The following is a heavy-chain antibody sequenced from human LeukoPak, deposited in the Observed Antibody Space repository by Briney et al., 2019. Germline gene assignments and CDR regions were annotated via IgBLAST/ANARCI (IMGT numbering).Heavy chain of an antibody. Sequence: SVKVSCKASGGTFSSYAISWVRQAPGQGLEWMGGFIPIFGTANYAQKFQGRVTITADESTSTAYMELSSLRSEDTAVYYCARGPPRLSSSWYAYYYYYYMDVWGKGTTVTISS. D-gene: IGHD6-13*01. V-gene: IGHV1-69*13. CDR2: FIPIFGTA. J-gene: IGHJ6*03. CDR3: ARGPPRLSSSWYAYYYYYYMDV. CDR1: GGTFSSYA.